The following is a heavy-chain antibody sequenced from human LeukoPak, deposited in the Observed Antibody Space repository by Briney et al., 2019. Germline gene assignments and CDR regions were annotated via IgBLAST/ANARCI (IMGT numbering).Heavy chain of an antibody. CDR1: GFTFDDYA. V-gene: IGHV3-43D*03. J-gene: IGHJ3*02. D-gene: IGHD6-19*01. CDR2: ISWDGGST. Sequence: GGSLRLSCAASGFTFDDYAMHWVRQAPGKGLEWVSLISWDGGSTYYADSVKGRFTISRDNSKNSLYLQMNSLRAEDTAVYYCARGPSSGWYREDAFDIWGQGTMVTVSS. CDR3: ARGPSSGWYREDAFDI.